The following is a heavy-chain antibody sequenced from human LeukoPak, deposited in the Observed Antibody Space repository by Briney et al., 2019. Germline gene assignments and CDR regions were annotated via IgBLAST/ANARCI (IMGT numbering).Heavy chain of an antibody. Sequence: GGSLRLSCVASGFTFEDYAMNWVRQAPGKGLEWVSGINWNGRSTGYADSVKGRFTISRDNAKNSLYLQMNSLRAEDTALYYCARGGSIWGQRTMVTVSS. J-gene: IGHJ3*02. CDR2: INWNGRST. D-gene: IGHD6-6*01. V-gene: IGHV3-20*04. CDR1: GFTFEDYA. CDR3: ARGGSI.